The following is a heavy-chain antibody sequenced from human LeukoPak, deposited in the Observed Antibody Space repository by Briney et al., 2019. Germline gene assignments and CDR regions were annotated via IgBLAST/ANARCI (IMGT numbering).Heavy chain of an antibody. CDR1: GGSISSYY. D-gene: IGHD2/OR15-2a*01. CDR3: AGHHPRNTVDF. V-gene: IGHV4-59*08. Sequence: PSEPLSLTCTVSGGSISSYYWSWIRQPPGKGLEWIAYISDIGSINYNPSHKSRVTISLDTSKNPFSLKLSSVTAADTAVYYCAGHHPRNTVDFWGQGTLVTVSS. J-gene: IGHJ4*02. CDR2: ISDIGSI.